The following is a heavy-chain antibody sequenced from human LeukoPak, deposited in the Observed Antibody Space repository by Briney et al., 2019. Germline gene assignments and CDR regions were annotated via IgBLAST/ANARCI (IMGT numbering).Heavy chain of an antibody. D-gene: IGHD6-13*01. J-gene: IGHJ4*02. V-gene: IGHV4-59*01. CDR3: ARDRKAAAGDLDY. Sequence: SETLSLTCTVSGDSISNYYWSWIREPPGKGLEWIGYIYYSGTTNYNPSLKSRVTISVDTSKSQFSLKLSSVTAADTAVYYCARDRKAAAGDLDYWGQGTLVTVSS. CDR1: GDSISNYY. CDR2: IYYSGTT.